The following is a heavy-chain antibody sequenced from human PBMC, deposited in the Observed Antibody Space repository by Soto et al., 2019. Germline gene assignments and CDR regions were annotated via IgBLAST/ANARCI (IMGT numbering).Heavy chain of an antibody. D-gene: IGHD5-18*01. Sequence: PSETLSLTCTVSGGSISSGDYYWSWIRQPPGKGLEWIGYIYYSGSTYYIPSLKSRVTISVDTSKNQFSLKLSSVTAADTAVYYCARVESPNDVDTNWFDPWGQGTLVTVSS. CDR2: IYYSGST. CDR1: GGSISSGDYY. J-gene: IGHJ5*02. CDR3: ARVESPNDVDTNWFDP. V-gene: IGHV4-30-4*01.